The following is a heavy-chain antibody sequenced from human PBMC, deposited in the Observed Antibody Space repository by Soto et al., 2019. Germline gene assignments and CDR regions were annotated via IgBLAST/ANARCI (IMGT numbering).Heavy chain of an antibody. CDR3: AHSREDIVVVVAATRYSYAPSGPLFDY. V-gene: IGHV2-5*01. D-gene: IGHD2-15*01. Sequence: QITLKESGPPLVNPTQTLTLTCTFSGFSLSTSGVGVGWIRQPPGKALEWLALIYWNDDKRYSPSLKSRLTITKDTSKNQVVLTMTNMDPVDTATYYCAHSREDIVVVVAATRYSYAPSGPLFDYWGQGTLVTVSS. J-gene: IGHJ4*02. CDR2: IYWNDDK. CDR1: GFSLSTSGVG.